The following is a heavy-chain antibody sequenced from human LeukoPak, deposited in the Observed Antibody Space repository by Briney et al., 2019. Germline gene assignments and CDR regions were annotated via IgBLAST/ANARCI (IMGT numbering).Heavy chain of an antibody. CDR1: GFTFSSYE. V-gene: IGHV3-48*03. CDR2: ISSSGSTI. CDR3: ARDRYSSGWQPSYYYYYYGMDV. Sequence: GGSLGLSCAASGFTFSSYEMNWVRQAPGKGLEWVSYISSSGSTIYYADSVKGRFTISRDNAKNSLYLQMNSLRAEDTAVYYCARDRYSSGWQPSYYYYYYGMDVWGQGTTVTVSS. J-gene: IGHJ6*02. D-gene: IGHD6-19*01.